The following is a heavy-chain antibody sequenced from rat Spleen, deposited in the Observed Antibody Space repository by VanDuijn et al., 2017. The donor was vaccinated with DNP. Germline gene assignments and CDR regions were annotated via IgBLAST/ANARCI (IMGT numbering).Heavy chain of an antibody. J-gene: IGHJ2*01. CDR1: GFSLTNHH. D-gene: IGHD5-1*01. CDR2: MWTGGIT. Sequence: QVQLKESGPGLVQPSQTLSLTCTVSGFSLTNHHVHWVRQPSGKGLEWMGVMWTGGITGYNSPLKSRLTITRDTSKSQVFLEVNSLQTEDTAIYYCTRDLNWGGFFDYWGQGVMVTVSS. V-gene: IGHV2-30*01. CDR3: TRDLNWGGFFDY.